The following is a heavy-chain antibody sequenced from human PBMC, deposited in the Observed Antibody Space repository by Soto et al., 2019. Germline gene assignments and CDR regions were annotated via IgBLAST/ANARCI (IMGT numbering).Heavy chain of an antibody. J-gene: IGHJ6*02. CDR2: IIPIFGTA. Sequence: SVKVSCKASGGTFSSYAISWVRQAPGQGLEWMGGIIPIFGTANYAQKFQGRVTITADESTSTAYMELSSLRSEDTAVYYCARVSTIFGVAYYYYYGMDVWGQGTTVTVYS. V-gene: IGHV1-69*13. CDR1: GGTFSSYA. D-gene: IGHD3-3*01. CDR3: ARVSTIFGVAYYYYYGMDV.